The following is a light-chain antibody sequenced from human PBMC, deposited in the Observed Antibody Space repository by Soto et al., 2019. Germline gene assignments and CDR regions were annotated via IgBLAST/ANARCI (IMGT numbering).Light chain of an antibody. Sequence: EIVLTQSPVTLSLSPGERATLSCRASRSVNNFVAWYQEKPDQAPSLLIYDASNRASDIPDRFSGSGSGTDFTLTISSLEPEDFAVYYCHQRAGWPPTFGGGTRVEIK. CDR2: DAS. CDR3: HQRAGWPPT. J-gene: IGKJ4*01. V-gene: IGKV3-11*01. CDR1: RSVNNF.